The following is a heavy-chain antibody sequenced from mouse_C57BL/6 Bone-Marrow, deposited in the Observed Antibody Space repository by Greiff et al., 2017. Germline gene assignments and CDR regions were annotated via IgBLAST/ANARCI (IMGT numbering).Heavy chain of an antibody. CDR2: IYPSSGNT. Sequence: VQLQQSGAELVKPGASVKLSCKASGYTFTSYWMHWVKQRPGQGLEWIGYIYPSSGNTKYNQKFKDKATLTADTSSNTAYMQLSSLTYEDSAVYYCARIYYYGSCFGYWGQGTTLTVSS. CDR1: GYTFTSYW. V-gene: IGHV1-7*01. D-gene: IGHD1-1*01. CDR3: ARIYYYGSCFGY. J-gene: IGHJ2*01.